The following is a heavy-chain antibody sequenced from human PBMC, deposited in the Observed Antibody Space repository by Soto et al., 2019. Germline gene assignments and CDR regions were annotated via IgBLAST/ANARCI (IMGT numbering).Heavy chain of an antibody. D-gene: IGHD3-10*01. CDR2: IYYSGST. CDR3: ARYYGSEYYFDY. CDR1: GGSTSSGGYY. V-gene: IGHV4-31*03. J-gene: IGHJ4*02. Sequence: PSETLSLTCTVSGGSTSSGGYYWSWIRQHPGKGLEWIGYIYYSGSTYYNPSLKSRVTISVDTSKNQFSLKLSSVTAADTAVYYCARYYGSEYYFDYWGQGTLVTVSS.